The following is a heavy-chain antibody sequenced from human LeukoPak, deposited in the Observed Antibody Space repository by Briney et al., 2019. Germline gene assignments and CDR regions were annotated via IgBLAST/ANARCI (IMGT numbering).Heavy chain of an antibody. Sequence: PSETLSLTCTVSGGSISSSSYYWGWIRQPPGKGLEWIGSIYHSGSTYYNPSLKSRVTISVDTSKNQFSLKLSSVTAADTAVYYCASSLAVAAFDYWGQGTLVTVSS. CDR3: ASSLAVAAFDY. J-gene: IGHJ4*02. CDR1: GGSISSSSYY. V-gene: IGHV4-39*01. CDR2: IYHSGST. D-gene: IGHD6-19*01.